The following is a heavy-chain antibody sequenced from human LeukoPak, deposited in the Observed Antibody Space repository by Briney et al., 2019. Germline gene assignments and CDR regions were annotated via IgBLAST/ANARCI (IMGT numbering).Heavy chain of an antibody. CDR3: ARGQDPTGATMDY. D-gene: IGHD1-26*01. V-gene: IGHV3-30*03. J-gene: IGHJ4*02. CDR1: EFTFSSYS. CDR2: ISYDGSNK. Sequence: GGSLRLSCAASEFTFSSYSMNWVRQAPGKGLEWVAVISYDGSNKYYADSVKGRFTISRDNSKNTLYLQMNSLRAEDTAVYYCARGQDPTGATMDYWGQGTLVTVSS.